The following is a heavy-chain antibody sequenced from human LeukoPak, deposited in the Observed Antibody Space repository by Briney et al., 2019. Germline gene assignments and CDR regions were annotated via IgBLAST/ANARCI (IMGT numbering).Heavy chain of an antibody. D-gene: IGHD2-15*01. J-gene: IGHJ4*02. CDR2: IYHSGST. CDR1: GGSISSSSYY. V-gene: IGHV4-39*07. CDR3: ARGGGGSPSLGEIRSGHFDY. Sequence: SETLSLTRTVSGGSISSSSYYWGWIRQPPGKGLEWIGYIYHSGSTYYNPSLKSRVTISVDRSKNQFSLKLSSVTAADTAVYYCARGGGGSPSLGEIRSGHFDYWGQGTLVTVSS.